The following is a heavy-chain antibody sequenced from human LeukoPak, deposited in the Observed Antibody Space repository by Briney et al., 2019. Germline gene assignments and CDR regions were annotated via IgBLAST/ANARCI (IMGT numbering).Heavy chain of an antibody. V-gene: IGHV4-39*01. Sequence: SEILSLTCNVSGASMSTSSHYWGWIRQPPGKGLEWIGSTHYGGNTYYNPSLNSRVTISVDTSKKQFSLKLTSVTAADTAVYYCAGRVGATIWTGMEFWGQGTLVTVSS. J-gene: IGHJ4*02. CDR3: AGRVGATIWTGMEF. D-gene: IGHD1-26*01. CDR2: THYGGNT. CDR1: GASMSTSSHY.